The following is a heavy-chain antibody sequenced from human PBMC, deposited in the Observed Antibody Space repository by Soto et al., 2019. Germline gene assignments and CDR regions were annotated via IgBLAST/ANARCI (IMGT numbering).Heavy chain of an antibody. Sequence: GGSLRLSCVASGFSFSNYNMNWVRQAPGKGLEWVSYITDSSDTVHYADSVRGRFTISRDNAESSLCLQMNSLRDEDTAVYFCARDFGHGYYLDYWGRGTLVTVSS. D-gene: IGHD3-3*01. CDR3: ARDFGHGYYLDY. V-gene: IGHV3-48*02. CDR1: GFSFSNYN. J-gene: IGHJ4*02. CDR2: ITDSSDTV.